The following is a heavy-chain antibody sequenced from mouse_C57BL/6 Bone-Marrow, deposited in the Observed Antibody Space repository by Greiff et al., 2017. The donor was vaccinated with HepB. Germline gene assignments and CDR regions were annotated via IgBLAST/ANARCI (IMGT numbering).Heavy chain of an antibody. CDR1: GYSITSGYY. CDR2: ISYDGSN. V-gene: IGHV3-6*01. J-gene: IGHJ2*01. CDR3: ARDGAVGDFDY. Sequence: DVKLQESGPGLVKPSQSLSLTCSVTGYSITSGYYWNWIRQFPGNKLEWMGYISYDGSNNYNPSLKNRISITRDTSKNQFFLKLNSVTTEDTATYYCARDGAVGDFDYWGQGTTLTVSS. D-gene: IGHD1-1*01.